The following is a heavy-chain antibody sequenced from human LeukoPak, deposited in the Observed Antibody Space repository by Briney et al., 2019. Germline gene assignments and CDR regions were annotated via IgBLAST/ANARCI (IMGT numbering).Heavy chain of an antibody. V-gene: IGHV1-2*02. CDR3: AIIFGVVIIAYDY. J-gene: IGHJ4*02. Sequence: SVTLSCSASGYTFIADYMQWVRQAPGQGLEWMGGINPNSGGTNYAQKFQGRVTMTRDTSISTAYMELSRLRSDATAVYYCAIIFGVVIIAYDYWGQGTLVTVSS. D-gene: IGHD3-3*01. CDR2: INPNSGGT. CDR1: GYTFIADY.